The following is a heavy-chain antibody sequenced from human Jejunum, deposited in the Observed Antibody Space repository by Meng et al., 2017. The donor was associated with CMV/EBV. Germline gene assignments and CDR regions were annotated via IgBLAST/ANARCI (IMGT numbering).Heavy chain of an antibody. CDR2: ISYRGDT. J-gene: IGHJ4*02. V-gene: IGHV4-39*07. CDR3: ARVTVVSQRFDY. D-gene: IGHD6-25*01. CDR1: GGSISSSDYY. Sequence: SGGSISSSDYYWGWVRQPPGKGLEWIGTISYRGDTYYSPSLESRLSISVDTSKNHFSLRLRSVTAADTAVYYCARVTVVSQRFDYWGQGTLVTVSS.